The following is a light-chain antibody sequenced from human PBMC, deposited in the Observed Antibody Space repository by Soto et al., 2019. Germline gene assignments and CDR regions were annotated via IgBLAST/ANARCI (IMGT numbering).Light chain of an antibody. CDR3: QQYSSYPLT. V-gene: IGKV1-5*03. J-gene: IGKJ4*01. CDR2: KAS. Sequence: DIQMTQSPSTLSASVGDRVTITCRASQSISSWLAWYQQKPGKAPKLLIYKASSLERGGPSRFSGSGSGTEFTLTISSLQPDDFATYYCQQYSSYPLTFGGGTKVEIK. CDR1: QSISSW.